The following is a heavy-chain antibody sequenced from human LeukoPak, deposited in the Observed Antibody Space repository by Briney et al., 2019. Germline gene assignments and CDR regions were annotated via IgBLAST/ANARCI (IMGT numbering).Heavy chain of an antibody. J-gene: IGHJ4*02. V-gene: IGHV1-69*13. CDR1: GGTFSSYA. D-gene: IGHD3-10*01. Sequence: GASVKVSCKASGGTFSSYAISWVRQAPGQGLEWMGGIIPIFGTANYAQKFQGRVTITADESTGTAYMELSSLRSEDTAVYYCAREIGYYGSGSSFDYWGQGTLVTVSS. CDR3: AREIGYYGSGSSFDY. CDR2: IIPIFGTA.